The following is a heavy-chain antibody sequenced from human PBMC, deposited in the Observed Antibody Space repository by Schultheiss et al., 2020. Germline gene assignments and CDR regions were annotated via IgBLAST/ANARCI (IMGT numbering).Heavy chain of an antibody. CDR3: ARSPRASSGWTEYFQH. CDR1: GGSFSGYY. J-gene: IGHJ1*01. Sequence: SETLSLTCTVYGGSFSGYYWSWIRQPPGKGLEWIGEINHSGSTNYNPSLKSRVTISVDTSKNQFSLKLSSVTAADTAVYYCARSPRASSGWTEYFQHWGQGTLVTVSS. CDR2: INHSGST. V-gene: IGHV4-34*01. D-gene: IGHD6-19*01.